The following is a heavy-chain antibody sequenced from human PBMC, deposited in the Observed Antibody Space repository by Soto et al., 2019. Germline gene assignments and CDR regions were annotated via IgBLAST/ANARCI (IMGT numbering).Heavy chain of an antibody. CDR3: AIGAAAGTDAFDI. J-gene: IGHJ3*02. V-gene: IGHV4-39*01. CDR1: GGSISSSSYY. CDR2: IYYSGST. Sequence: SETLSLTCTVSGGSISSSSYYWGWIRQPPGKGLEWIGSIYYSGSTYYNPSLKSRVTISVDTSKNQFSLKLSSVTAADTAVYYCAIGAAAGTDAFDIWGQGTMVTVSS. D-gene: IGHD6-13*01.